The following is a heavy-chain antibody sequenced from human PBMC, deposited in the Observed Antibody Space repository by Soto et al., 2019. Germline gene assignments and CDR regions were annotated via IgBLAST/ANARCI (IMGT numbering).Heavy chain of an antibody. J-gene: IGHJ6*03. D-gene: IGHD3-10*01. CDR2: ISAYNGNT. CDR3: ARDRRHYGSGSQYYYYYYMDV. CDR1: GYTFTSYG. V-gene: IGHV1-18*01. Sequence: ASVKVSCKASGYTFTSYGISWVRQAPGQGLEWMGWISAYNGNTNYAQKLQGRVTMTTDTSTSTAYMELRSLRSDDTAVYYCARDRRHYGSGSQYYYYYYMDVWGKGTTVTVSS.